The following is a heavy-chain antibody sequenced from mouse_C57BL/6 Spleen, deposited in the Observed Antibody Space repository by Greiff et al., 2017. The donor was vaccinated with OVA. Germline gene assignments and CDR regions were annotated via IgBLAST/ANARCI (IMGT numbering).Heavy chain of an antibody. V-gene: IGHV1-61*01. CDR1: GYTFTSYW. Sequence: QVQLQQPGAELVRPGSSVKLSCKASGYTFTSYWMDWVKQRPGQGLEWIGNIYPSDSETHYNQKFKDKATLTVDKSSSTAYMQLSSLTSEDSAVYDGARREGNNNYWYFDVWGTGTTVTVSS. J-gene: IGHJ1*03. D-gene: IGHD5-1-1*01. CDR2: IYPSDSET. CDR3: ARREGNNNYWYFDV.